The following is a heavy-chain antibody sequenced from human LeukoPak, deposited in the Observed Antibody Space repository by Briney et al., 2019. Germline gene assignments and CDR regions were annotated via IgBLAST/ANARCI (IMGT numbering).Heavy chain of an antibody. D-gene: IGHD3-3*01. Sequence: PGGSLRLSCAASGFTFSNYAMSWVRQAPGKGLEFVSGINNIGTSTYYPDSMKGRFTISRDNSKNTLYLQMSSLRGEDTAVYYCAGGFWSDTDFWGQGTQVTVSS. CDR2: INNIGTST. J-gene: IGHJ4*02. CDR3: AGGFWSDTDF. CDR1: GFTFSNYA. V-gene: IGHV3-64D*09.